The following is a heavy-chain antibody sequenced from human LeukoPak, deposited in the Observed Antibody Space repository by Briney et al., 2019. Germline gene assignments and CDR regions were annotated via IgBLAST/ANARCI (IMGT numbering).Heavy chain of an antibody. CDR3: AKDVAPDSGWDLDY. Sequence: GGSLRLSCAVSGLTLSTYSMTWARQGPGKGLEWVSSIYNSGAKIFYADSVKGRFTISRDNSKNMLYLQMNSLRVEDTAVYYCAKDVAPDSGWDLDYWGQGTLVTVSS. J-gene: IGHJ4*02. D-gene: IGHD6-19*01. CDR2: IYNSGAKI. CDR1: GLTLSTYS. V-gene: IGHV3-23*01.